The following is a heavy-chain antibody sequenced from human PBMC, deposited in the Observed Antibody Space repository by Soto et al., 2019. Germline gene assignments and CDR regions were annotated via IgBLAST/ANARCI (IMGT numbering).Heavy chain of an antibody. D-gene: IGHD6-6*01. V-gene: IGHV4-34*01. CDR1: GGSFSGYY. CDR3: ARVPNSSSSCWYFDL. Sequence: SETLSLTCAVYGGSFSGYYWSWIRQPPGKGLEWIGEINHSGSTNYNPSLKSRVTISVDTSKNQFSLELSSVTAADTAVYYCARVPNSSSSCWYFDLWGRGTLVTVSS. CDR2: INHSGST. J-gene: IGHJ2*01.